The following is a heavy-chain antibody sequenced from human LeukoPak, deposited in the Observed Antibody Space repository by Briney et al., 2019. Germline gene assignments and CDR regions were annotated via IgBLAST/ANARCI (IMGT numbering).Heavy chain of an antibody. CDR2: IYPGDSDT. CDR3: ARPSGSYRQGLRYFDY. D-gene: IGHD1-26*01. CDR1: GYSFTDYW. J-gene: IGHJ4*02. Sequence: GESLKISCKGSGYSFTDYWIGWVRQMPGKGLEWMGIIYPGDSDTRYSPSFQGQVTISADKSISTAYLQWSSLKASDTAMYYCARPSGSYRQGLRYFDYRGQGTLVTVSS. V-gene: IGHV5-51*01.